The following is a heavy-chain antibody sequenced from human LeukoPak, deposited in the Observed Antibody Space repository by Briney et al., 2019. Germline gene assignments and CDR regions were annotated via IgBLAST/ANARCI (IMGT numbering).Heavy chain of an antibody. J-gene: IGHJ4*02. Sequence: PGGSLRLSCAASGFNFSSYGMHWVRQAPGKGLEWVAFIRYDGSNKYYANSVKGRFTISRDNSKNTLYLQMNSLRAEDTAVYYCAKDLGYWGQGTLVTVSS. D-gene: IGHD7-27*01. V-gene: IGHV3-30*02. CDR3: AKDLGY. CDR1: GFNFSSYG. CDR2: IRYDGSNK.